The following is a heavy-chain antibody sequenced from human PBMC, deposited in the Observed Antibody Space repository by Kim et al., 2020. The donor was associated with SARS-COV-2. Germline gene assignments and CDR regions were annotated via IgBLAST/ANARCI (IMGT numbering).Heavy chain of an antibody. D-gene: IGHD6-19*01. CDR1: GFTFSSYW. V-gene: IGHV3-74*01. Sequence: GGSLRLSCAASGFTFSSYWMHWVRQAPGKGLVWVSRITSDGSSTSYADSVKGRFTISRDNAKNTLYLQMNRLRAEDTAVYYCGGWFNVGGWYSFGMDVWGQGTTVTVSS. CDR3: GGWFNVGGWYSFGMDV. J-gene: IGHJ6*02. CDR2: ITSDGSST.